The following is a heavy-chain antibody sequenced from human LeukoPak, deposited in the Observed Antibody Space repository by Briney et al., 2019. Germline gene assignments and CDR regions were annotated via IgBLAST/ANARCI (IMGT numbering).Heavy chain of an antibody. CDR2: INWNGGST. Sequence: PGGSLKLSCAASGFTFADYGMSWVRQAPGKGLEWVSGINWNGGSTDYADSVKGRVTISRDNAKNSLYLQMNSLRAEDTALYYCARGRIIRGYFDYWGQGTLVTVSS. CDR3: ARGRIIRGYFDY. D-gene: IGHD2/OR15-2a*01. J-gene: IGHJ4*02. V-gene: IGHV3-20*04. CDR1: GFTFADYG.